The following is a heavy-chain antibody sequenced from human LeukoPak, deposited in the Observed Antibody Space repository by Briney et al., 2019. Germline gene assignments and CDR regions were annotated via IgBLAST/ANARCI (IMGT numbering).Heavy chain of an antibody. D-gene: IGHD5-24*01. CDR1: DYTFTGYY. V-gene: IGHV1-2*02. CDR3: AREMATIVPVHRPIDY. CDR2: INPNSGGT. Sequence: ASVKVSCKASDYTFTGYYMHWVRQAPGQGLEWMGWINPNSGGTNYAQKFQGRVTMTRDTSISTAYMELSRLRSDDTAVYYCAREMATIVPVHRPIDYWGQGTLVTVSS. J-gene: IGHJ4*02.